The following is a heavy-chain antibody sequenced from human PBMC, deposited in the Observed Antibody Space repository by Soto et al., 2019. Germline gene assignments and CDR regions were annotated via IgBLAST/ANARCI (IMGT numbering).Heavy chain of an antibody. D-gene: IGHD3-10*01. CDR3: AHSFLAVPLRGVIITKGSNFDY. V-gene: IGHV2-5*02. CDR1: GFSLSTSGVG. J-gene: IGHJ4*02. CDR2: IYWDDDK. Sequence: SGPTLVKPTQTLTLTCTFSGFSLSTSGVGVGWIRQPPGKALEWLALIYWDDDKRYSPSLKSRLTITKDTSKNQVVLTMTNMDPVDTATYYCAHSFLAVPLRGVIITKGSNFDYWGQGTLVTVSS.